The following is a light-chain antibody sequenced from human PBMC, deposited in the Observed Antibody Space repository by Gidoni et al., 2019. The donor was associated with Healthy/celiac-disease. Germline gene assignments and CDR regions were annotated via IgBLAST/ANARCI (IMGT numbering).Light chain of an antibody. CDR1: QSISSY. V-gene: IGKV1-39*01. Sequence: DIKMTQSPSSLSASVGDRVTITCRASQSISSYLNWYQQKQGKAPKLLIYAASSSQSGVPSRFSGSGSGTDFTLTISSLQPEDFATYYCQQSYSTSWTFGQGTKVEIK. J-gene: IGKJ1*01. CDR3: QQSYSTSWT. CDR2: AAS.